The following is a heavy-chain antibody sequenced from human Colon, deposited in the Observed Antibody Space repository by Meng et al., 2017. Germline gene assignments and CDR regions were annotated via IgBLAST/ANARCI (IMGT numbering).Heavy chain of an antibody. V-gene: IGHV6-1*01. CDR1: GNSVSSKTAV. J-gene: IGHJ4*02. CDR2: TYSRAKWNH. CDR3: TRGLEFYRFEY. Sequence: QPPHYAPGLVPTSPTLLPTRAISGNSVSSKTAVWNWIRQSPSRGLEWLGRTYSRAKWNHDYAESLRGRITINPDTSNNQISLQLNSVTPEDTAVYYCTRGLEFYRFEYWGQGTLVTVSS. D-gene: IGHD3-16*02.